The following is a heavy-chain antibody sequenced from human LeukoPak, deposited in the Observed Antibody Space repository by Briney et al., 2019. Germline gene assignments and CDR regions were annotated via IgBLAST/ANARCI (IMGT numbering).Heavy chain of an antibody. CDR3: VNQISGWVN. Sequence: PGGSLRLSCSASGFTFSTLTMHWVRQAPGKGLEYVSAIGGNGVSTYYADSVKGRFTVSRDNSKNSLCLQMSSLRAEDTAVYYCVNQISGWVNWGQGTLVTVSS. D-gene: IGHD6-19*01. J-gene: IGHJ4*02. CDR1: GFTFSTLT. V-gene: IGHV3-64D*06. CDR2: IGGNGVST.